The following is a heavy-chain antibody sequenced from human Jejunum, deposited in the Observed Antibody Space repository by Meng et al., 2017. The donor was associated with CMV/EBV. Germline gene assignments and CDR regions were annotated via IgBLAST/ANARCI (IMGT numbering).Heavy chain of an antibody. CDR1: GLTCDDYA. V-gene: IGHV3-9*01. J-gene: IGHJ6*02. CDR2: ISWNSGRI. Sequence: SGLTCDDYAMHWGRQAPGKGLEWVSGISWNSGRIGYADSVKGRFTISRDNAKNSLYLQMNSLRAEDTAFYYCAKDKGHNYYYGMDVWGQGTTVTVSS. CDR3: AKDKGHNYYYGMDV.